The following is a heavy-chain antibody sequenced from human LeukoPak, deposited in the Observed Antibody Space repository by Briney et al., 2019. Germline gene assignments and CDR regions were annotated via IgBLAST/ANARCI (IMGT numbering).Heavy chain of an antibody. V-gene: IGHV4-38-2*01. CDR2: IYHSGAT. J-gene: IGHJ4*02. Sequence: SETLSLTCAVSGYSISSGYCWGWIRQPPRKGLEWFGSIYHSGATYYNPSLKSRVTISVDTSKNQFSLKLSSVTAADTAVYYCARAYYYDSSGYFDYWGQGALVTVSS. CDR3: ARAYYYDSSGYFDY. D-gene: IGHD3-22*01. CDR1: GYSISSGYC.